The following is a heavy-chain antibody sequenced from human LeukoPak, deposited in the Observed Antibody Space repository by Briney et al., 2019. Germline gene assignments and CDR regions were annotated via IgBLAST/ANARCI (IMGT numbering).Heavy chain of an antibody. CDR2: IYSGGST. V-gene: IGHV3-66*01. D-gene: IGHD6-13*01. J-gene: IGHJ4*02. CDR1: EFSVGSNY. CDR3: ATYSSPDY. Sequence: QTGGSLRLSCAASEFSVGSNYMTWVRQAPGKGLEWVSLIYSGGSTYYADSVKGRFTISRDNSKNTLYLQMNSLRAEDTAVYYCATYSSPDYWGQGTLVTVSS.